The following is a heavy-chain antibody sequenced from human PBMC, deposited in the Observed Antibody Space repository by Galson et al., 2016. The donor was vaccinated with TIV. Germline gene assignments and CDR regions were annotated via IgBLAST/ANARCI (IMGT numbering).Heavy chain of an antibody. CDR1: GFTFSVYN. Sequence: SLRLSCAASGFTFSVYNMNWVRQAPGKGLEWISYASTTSSHIYYADSVRGRFTISRDNAKNSLYLQMNSLRADDTAVDYCAREGRDGYNPYFDYWGQGTLVTVSS. D-gene: IGHD5-24*01. V-gene: IGHV3-21*05. CDR3: AREGRDGYNPYFDY. CDR2: ASTTSSHI. J-gene: IGHJ4*02.